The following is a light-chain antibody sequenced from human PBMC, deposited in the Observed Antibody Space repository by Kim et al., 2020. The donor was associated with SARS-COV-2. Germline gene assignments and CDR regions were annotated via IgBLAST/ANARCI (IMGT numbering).Light chain of an antibody. CDR2: AAS. CDR1: QSISSY. V-gene: IGKV1-39*01. CDR3: QQSYSTPPRT. J-gene: IGKJ1*01. Sequence: SVGDRVTITCRASQSISSYVNWYQQKPGKAPKLLIYAASSLQSGVSSRFSGSGSGTDFTLTISSLQPEDFASYYYQQSYSTPPRTFGQGTKVDIK.